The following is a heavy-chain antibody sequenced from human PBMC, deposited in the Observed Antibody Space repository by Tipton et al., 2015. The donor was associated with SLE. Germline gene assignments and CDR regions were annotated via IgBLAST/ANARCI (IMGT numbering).Heavy chain of an antibody. CDR1: GFTFSSYA. CDR3: ATRQGSGWYQSFDY. CDR2: IKQDGSET. D-gene: IGHD6-19*01. Sequence: SLRLSCAASGFTFSSYAMTWVRQAPGKGLEWVANIKQDGSETYYVDSVKGRFTISRDSAKNSLYLQMSNLSAEDTALYYCATRQGSGWYQSFDYWGQGTLVTVSS. J-gene: IGHJ4*02. V-gene: IGHV3-7*01.